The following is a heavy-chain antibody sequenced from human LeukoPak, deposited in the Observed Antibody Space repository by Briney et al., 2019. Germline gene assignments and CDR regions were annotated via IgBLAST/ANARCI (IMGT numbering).Heavy chain of an antibody. J-gene: IGHJ4*02. D-gene: IGHD6-19*01. CDR1: GFNYRDHW. CDR3: VKNDGWFHLAQ. V-gene: IGHV3-7*03. Sequence: GGSLRLSCAVSGFNYRDHWMDWVRQAPGKGLEWVGHIKNDGSETYYLDSLKGRFSISRDNTNNALYLQMNSLRVEDTAVYYCVKNDGWFHLAQWGQGTLVTVSS. CDR2: IKNDGSET.